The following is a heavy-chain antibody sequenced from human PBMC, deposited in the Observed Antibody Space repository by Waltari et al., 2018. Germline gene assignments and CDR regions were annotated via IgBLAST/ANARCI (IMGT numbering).Heavy chain of an antibody. J-gene: IGHJ6*02. CDR1: GITFNTYV. V-gene: IGHV1-69*04. Sequence: QVQLVQSGAEVKKPGSSVKVSCKASGITFNTYVISWVRQAPGQGLEWRGRIIRIFGGKIYAQKFQGKVTITADKSTNTAYMELTSLRSEDTAVYYCAKEDYGLDVWGQGTTVTVSS. CDR2: IIRIFGGK. CDR3: AKEDYGLDV.